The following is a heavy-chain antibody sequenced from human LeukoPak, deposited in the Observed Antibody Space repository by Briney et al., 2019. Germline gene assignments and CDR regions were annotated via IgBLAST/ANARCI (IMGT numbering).Heavy chain of an antibody. CDR1: GFSFSEHA. J-gene: IGHJ4*02. D-gene: IGHD6-13*01. CDR3: ARDPYSSSWYGQLDY. Sequence: GSLRLSCEASGFSFSEHAMNWVRQAPGKGLEWVAVIWYDGSNKYYADSVKGRFTISRDNSKNTLYLQMNSLRAEDTAVYYCARDPYSSSWYGQLDYWGQGTLVTVSS. CDR2: IWYDGSNK. V-gene: IGHV3-33*07.